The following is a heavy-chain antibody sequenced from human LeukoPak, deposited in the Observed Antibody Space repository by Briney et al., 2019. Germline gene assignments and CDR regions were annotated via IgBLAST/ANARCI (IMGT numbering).Heavy chain of an antibody. V-gene: IGHV4-4*09. CDR2: ISPSGST. J-gene: IGHJ3*01. CDR3: ARLHRHYYDSTGYYLLDGFDV. CDR1: GGSISSYS. Sequence: SETLSLTCTVSGGSISSYSWSWIRQPPGKGLEWIGYISPSGSTNYNPSLKSRVTMSIDTSRNQFSLNLSSATAADTAMFYCARLHRHYYDSTGYYLLDGFDVWGQGTMVTISS. D-gene: IGHD3-22*01.